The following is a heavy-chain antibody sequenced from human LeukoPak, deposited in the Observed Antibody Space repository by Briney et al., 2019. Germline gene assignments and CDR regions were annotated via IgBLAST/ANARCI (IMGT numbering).Heavy chain of an antibody. CDR2: IWYDGTNK. V-gene: IGHV3-33*01. CDR1: ASSFTSHG. D-gene: IGHD4-23*01. CDR3: ARVSESGNSDY. J-gene: IGHJ4*02. Sequence: GRSLRLSCAASASSFTSHGMHWVSQAPGKWLGWVAVIWYDGTNKYYADSVKGRFTISRDTSNNMLYLQMNCLRAEDRAVYYCARVSESGNSDYWGQGTLVTVSS.